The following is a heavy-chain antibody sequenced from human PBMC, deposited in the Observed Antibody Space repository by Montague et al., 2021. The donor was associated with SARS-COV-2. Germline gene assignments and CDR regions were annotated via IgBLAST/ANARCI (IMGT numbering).Heavy chain of an antibody. CDR3: ARRITMVRGVTKRNNWFDP. CDR1: GGSISSDNW. V-gene: IGHV4-4*02. D-gene: IGHD3-10*01. Sequence: SETLSLTCAVSGGSISSDNWWSWVCQSPGKGLEWIGEIFHSGSTNYNPSLKSRVTMSVDKSKNDFSLKLSPVTAADTAMYYCARRITMVRGVTKRNNWFDPWGRGILVTVSS. CDR2: IFHSGST. J-gene: IGHJ5*02.